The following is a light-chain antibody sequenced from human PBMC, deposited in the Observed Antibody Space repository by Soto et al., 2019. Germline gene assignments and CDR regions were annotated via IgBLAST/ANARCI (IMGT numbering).Light chain of an antibody. J-gene: IGKJ1*01. CDR2: SAS. V-gene: IGKV1-39*01. CDR3: QQSYNYPWT. CDR1: QSISRY. Sequence: DIQMTQSRSSLSASVGDRVTVTWRAGQSISRYLNWYQQRPGKAPKLLIYSASTLQTGVPSRFSGSGSGTDFTLTISSLQPEDFATYSCQQSYNYPWTFGQGTKVDIK.